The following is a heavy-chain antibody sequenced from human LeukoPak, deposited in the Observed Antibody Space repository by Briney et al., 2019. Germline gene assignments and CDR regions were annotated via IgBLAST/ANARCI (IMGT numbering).Heavy chain of an antibody. D-gene: IGHD2-2*02. CDR2: IYPGDSDT. V-gene: IGHV5-51*01. J-gene: IGHJ6*03. CDR3: ARSYCSSTSCYNTGYYYYMDV. CDR1: GYSFTSYW. Sequence: GESLKISCKGSGYSFTSYWIGWVRQMPGKGLEWMGIIYPGDSDTRYSPSFQGQVTISADKSICTAYLQWSSLKASDTAMYYCARSYCSSTSCYNTGYYYYMDVWGKGTTVTVSS.